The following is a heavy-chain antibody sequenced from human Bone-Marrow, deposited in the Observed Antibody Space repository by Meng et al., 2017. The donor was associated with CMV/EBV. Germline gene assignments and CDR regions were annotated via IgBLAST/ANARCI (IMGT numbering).Heavy chain of an antibody. V-gene: IGHV3-53*01. CDR1: GFTFDTSA. CDR3: TRDTRLYSSSSGLTFYYGMDV. Sequence: GGSLRLSCTASGFTFDTSAMSWVRQAPGKGLEYVSAIYTGGTTYYADPVKGRFSISRDSFEDTVYLHMNRLRAEDTGVYYCTRDTRLYSSSSGLTFYYGMDVWGRGTTVTVSS. CDR2: IYTGGTT. D-gene: IGHD6-6*01. J-gene: IGHJ6*02.